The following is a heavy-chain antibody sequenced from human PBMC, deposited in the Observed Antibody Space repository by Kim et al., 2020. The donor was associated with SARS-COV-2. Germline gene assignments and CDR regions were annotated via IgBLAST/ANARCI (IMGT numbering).Heavy chain of an antibody. J-gene: IGHJ5*02. CDR3: ASFTMVRGVA. V-gene: IGHV4-34*01. CDR2: IYHSGST. Sequence: SETLSLTCAVYGGSFSGYYWSWIRQPPGKGLEWIGEIYHSGSTNYNPSLKSRVTISVDTSKNQFSLKLSSVTAADTAVYYCASFTMVRGVAWGQGTLVTVSS. CDR1: GGSFSGYY. D-gene: IGHD3-10*01.